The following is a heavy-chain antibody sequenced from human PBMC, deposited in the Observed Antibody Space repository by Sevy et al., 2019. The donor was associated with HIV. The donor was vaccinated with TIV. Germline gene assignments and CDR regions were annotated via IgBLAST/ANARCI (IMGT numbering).Heavy chain of an antibody. J-gene: IGHJ3*02. V-gene: IGHV3-30-3*01. CDR2: VSYDGSNT. CDR3: ARFPPPRAFDI. Sequence: GGSLRLSCEAFGFAFSDYAMHWVRQVPGKGLEWLAVVSYDGSNTSYADSVKGRFTVSRDNSKNTLYLQMNSLRRDDTAVFYCARFPPPRAFDIWGQGTTVTVSS. CDR1: GFAFSDYA.